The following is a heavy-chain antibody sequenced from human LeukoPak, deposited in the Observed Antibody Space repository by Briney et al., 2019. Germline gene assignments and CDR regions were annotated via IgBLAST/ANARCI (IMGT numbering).Heavy chain of an antibody. Sequence: GGSLRLSCAASGFTFTSYSMNWVRQAPGKGLEWVSSVRASGVGTHYADSVKGRFTISRGNSKNTLYLQMNSLRVEDTAVYYCAQVRPPPGSGWYGGDDYWGQGILVTVSS. CDR3: AQVRPPPGSGWYGGDDY. CDR1: GFTFTSYS. V-gene: IGHV3-23*01. D-gene: IGHD6-19*01. J-gene: IGHJ4*02. CDR2: VRASGVGT.